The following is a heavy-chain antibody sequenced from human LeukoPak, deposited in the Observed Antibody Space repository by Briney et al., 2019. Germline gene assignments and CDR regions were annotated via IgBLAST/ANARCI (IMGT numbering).Heavy chain of an antibody. CDR1: GFTFDDYA. Sequence: GGSLRLSCAASGFTFDDYAMHWVRHAPGKGLEWVSGISWNSGSIGYADSVKGRFTISRDNAKNSLYLQMHSLRAEDTALYYCAKEGEGSGATFDYWGQGTLVTVSS. V-gene: IGHV3-9*01. J-gene: IGHJ4*02. CDR2: ISWNSGSI. D-gene: IGHD1-26*01. CDR3: AKEGEGSGATFDY.